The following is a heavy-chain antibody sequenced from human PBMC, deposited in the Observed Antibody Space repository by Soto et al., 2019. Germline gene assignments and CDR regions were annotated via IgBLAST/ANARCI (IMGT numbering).Heavy chain of an antibody. Sequence: SETLSLTCAVYGGSFRGYYWSWIRQPPGKGLEWIGEINHSGSTNYNPSLKSRVTISVDTSKNQFSLKLNSVTAADTAVYYCARALGYTYGHLPIDYWGQGTLVTVSS. CDR1: GGSFRGYY. V-gene: IGHV4-34*01. J-gene: IGHJ4*02. CDR2: INHSGST. D-gene: IGHD5-18*01. CDR3: ARALGYTYGHLPIDY.